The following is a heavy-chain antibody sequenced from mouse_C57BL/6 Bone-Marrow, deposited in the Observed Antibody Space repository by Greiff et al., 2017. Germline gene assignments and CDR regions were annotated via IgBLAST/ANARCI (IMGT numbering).Heavy chain of an antibody. Sequence: VQLQQSGAELVRPGASVKLSCTASGFNIKDDYMHWVKQRPEQGLEWIGWIDPENGDTEYASKFQGKATISTDTSSNTAYLQLSSLTSEDTAVYYCTTIITTGVAPYYFDYWGQGTTLTVSS. D-gene: IGHD1-1*01. CDR1: GFNIKDDY. J-gene: IGHJ2*01. V-gene: IGHV14-4*01. CDR3: TTIITTGVAPYYFDY. CDR2: IDPENGDT.